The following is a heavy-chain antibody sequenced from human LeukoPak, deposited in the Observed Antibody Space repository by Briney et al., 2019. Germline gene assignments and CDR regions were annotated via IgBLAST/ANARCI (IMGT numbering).Heavy chain of an antibody. CDR1: GYTFTGYY. CDR3: ARDWVEIFDY. V-gene: IGHV1-2*02. Sequence: GESLKISCKGSGYTFTGYYMHWVRQAPGQGLEWMGWINPNSGGTNYAQKFQGRVTMTRDTSISTAYMELSRLRSDDTAVYYCARDWVEIFDYWGQGTLVTVSS. J-gene: IGHJ4*02. CDR2: INPNSGGT. D-gene: IGHD5-24*01.